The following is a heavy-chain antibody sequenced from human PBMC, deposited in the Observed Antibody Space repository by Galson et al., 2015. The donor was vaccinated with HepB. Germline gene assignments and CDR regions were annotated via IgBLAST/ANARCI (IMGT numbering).Heavy chain of an antibody. Sequence: SLRLSCAASGFTFSDYYMSWTRQAPGKGLEWVSYISSSGSTIYYADSVKGRFTISRDNAKNSLYLQMNSLRAEDTAVYYCARVLLLVDWGWDVWGKGTTVTVSS. V-gene: IGHV3-11*01. D-gene: IGHD1-26*01. CDR2: ISSSGSTI. J-gene: IGHJ6*04. CDR1: GFTFSDYY. CDR3: ARVLLLVDWGWDV.